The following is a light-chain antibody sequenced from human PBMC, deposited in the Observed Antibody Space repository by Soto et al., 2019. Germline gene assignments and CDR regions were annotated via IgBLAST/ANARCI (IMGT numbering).Light chain of an antibody. Sequence: QSALTQPASVSESPGQSITISCTGTSSDVGGYKYVSWYQQHPGKVPKVMIYEVSNRPSGVSNRFSGSKSGNTASLTISGLQAEDEADYYCSSYTSSSTLVVFGGGTKLTVL. CDR1: SSDVGGYKY. CDR2: EVS. CDR3: SSYTSSSTLVV. V-gene: IGLV2-14*01. J-gene: IGLJ2*01.